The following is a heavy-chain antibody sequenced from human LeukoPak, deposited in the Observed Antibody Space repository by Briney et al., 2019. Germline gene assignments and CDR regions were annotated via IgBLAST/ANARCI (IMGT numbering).Heavy chain of an antibody. CDR2: INHSGST. D-gene: IGHD6-13*01. J-gene: IGHJ4*02. CDR1: GGSFSGYY. Sequence: SETLSLTCAVYGGSFSGYYWSWIRQPPGKGLEWIGEINHSGSTNYNPSLKSRVTISVDTSKNQFSLKLSSVTAADTAVYYCARSGYSSSWYRVDYWGQGTLATVSS. V-gene: IGHV4-34*01. CDR3: ARSGYSSSWYRVDY.